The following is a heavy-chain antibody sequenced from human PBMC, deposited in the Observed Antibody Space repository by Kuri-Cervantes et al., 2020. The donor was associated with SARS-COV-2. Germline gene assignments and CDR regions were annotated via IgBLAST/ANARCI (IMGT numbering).Heavy chain of an antibody. CDR1: GFTFSSYA. CDR2: ISGSGGST. D-gene: IGHD3-22*01. V-gene: IGHV3-23*01. J-gene: IGHJ6*03. CDR3: ASYYDSSGYYYYYCMDV. Sequence: GGSLRLSCAASGFTFSSYAMSWVRQAPGKGLEWVSAISGSGGSTYYADSVKGRFTISRDNSKNTLYLQMNSLRAEDTAVYYCASYYDSSGYYYYYCMDVWGKGTTVTVSS.